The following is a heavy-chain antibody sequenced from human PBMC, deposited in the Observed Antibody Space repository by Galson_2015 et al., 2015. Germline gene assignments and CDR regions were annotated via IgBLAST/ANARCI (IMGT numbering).Heavy chain of an antibody. Sequence: SLRLSCAASGFTFSSYSMNWVRQAPGEGLEWVSSIDSRSTYIYYADSVKGRFTISRDNAKNSLNLQMNSLRAEDTAVYYCARHAAAPGYSTGWYWRGPPDYWGQGTLVTVSS. J-gene: IGHJ4*02. CDR3: ARHAAAPGYSTGWYWRGPPDY. CDR2: IDSRSTYI. CDR1: GFTFSSYS. D-gene: IGHD6-19*01. V-gene: IGHV3-21*01.